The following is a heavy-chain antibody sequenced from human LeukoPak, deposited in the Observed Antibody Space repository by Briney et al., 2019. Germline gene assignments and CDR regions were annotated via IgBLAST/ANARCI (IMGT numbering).Heavy chain of an antibody. V-gene: IGHV4-59*01. J-gene: IGHJ4*02. CDR1: GGSISSYF. CDR2: ISNTGIT. CDR3: AKASVTTAVLFDS. D-gene: IGHD4-23*01. Sequence: PSETLSITCTVSGGSISSYFWNWIRQPPGQRLQWIGYISNTGITKYNPSLKSRVTISADTSKNQFSLILNSVTTADTAVYYCAKASVTTAVLFDSWGQGTLVAVSS.